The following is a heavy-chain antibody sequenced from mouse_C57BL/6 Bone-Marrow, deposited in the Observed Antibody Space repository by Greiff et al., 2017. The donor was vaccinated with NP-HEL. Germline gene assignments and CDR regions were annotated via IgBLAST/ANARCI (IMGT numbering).Heavy chain of an antibody. CDR3: AREEVLSTGLFDY. Sequence: QVQLKESGAELVRPGASVKLSCKASGYTFTDYYINWVKQRPGQGLEWIARIYPGSGSTYYNEKFKGKATLTAEKSSSTAYMQLSSLTSEDSAVYFCAREEVLSTGLFDYWGQGTTLTVSS. CDR1: GYTFTDYY. V-gene: IGHV1-76*01. CDR2: IYPGSGST. J-gene: IGHJ2*01. D-gene: IGHD4-1*02.